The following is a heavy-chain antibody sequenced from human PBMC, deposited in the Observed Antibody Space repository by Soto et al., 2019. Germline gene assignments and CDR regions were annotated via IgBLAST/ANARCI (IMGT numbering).Heavy chain of an antibody. CDR3: ATDIGGYGKFDY. D-gene: IGHD1-26*01. V-gene: IGHV4-31*03. J-gene: IGHJ4*02. CDR1: GGSISSSSYY. Sequence: TLSLTCTVSGGSISSSSYYWGWIRQPPGKGLEWIGYIYYSGSTYYNPSLKSRVTISVDTSKNQFSLRLTSVTAADTAVYYCATDIGGYGKFDYWGQGALVTVSS. CDR2: IYYSGST.